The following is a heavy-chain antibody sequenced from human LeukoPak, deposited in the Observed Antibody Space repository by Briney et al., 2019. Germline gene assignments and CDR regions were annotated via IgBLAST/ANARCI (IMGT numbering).Heavy chain of an antibody. CDR3: ARDYYDSSGYYRLGVFDI. CDR1: GFTFSTFG. CDR2: ISSDGSNK. J-gene: IGHJ3*02. D-gene: IGHD3-22*01. Sequence: PGGSLTLSCAASGFTFSTFGIHWVRQAAGKGLEWVAVISSDGSNKYYADSVKGRFTISRDNSKNTLYLKMNSLRAEDTAVYYCARDYYDSSGYYRLGVFDIWGQGTMVTVSS. V-gene: IGHV3-30*03.